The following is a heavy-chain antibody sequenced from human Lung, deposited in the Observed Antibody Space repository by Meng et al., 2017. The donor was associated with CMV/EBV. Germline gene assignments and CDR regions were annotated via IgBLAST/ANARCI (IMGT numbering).Heavy chain of an antibody. D-gene: IGHD3-10*01. V-gene: IGHV1-8*03. CDR1: GYAFISYD. J-gene: IGHJ6*02. CDR3: ARGGGNSYYYYGMEV. CDR2: MNPNSGKT. Sequence: SVXVSXXASGYAFISYDINWVRQATGQGLEWMGWMNPNSGKTGYAQKFQGRVTITRDISINTAYMEVSSLRSEDTAVYSCARGGGNSYYYYGMEVWGQGNXVNGYS.